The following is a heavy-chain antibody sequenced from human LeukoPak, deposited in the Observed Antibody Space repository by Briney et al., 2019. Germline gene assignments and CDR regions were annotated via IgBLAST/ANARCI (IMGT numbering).Heavy chain of an antibody. V-gene: IGHV1-69*04. CDR1: GYTFTSYG. CDR3: ARGSGYSYGPHDY. D-gene: IGHD5-18*01. J-gene: IGHJ4*02. Sequence: SVKVSCKASGYTFTSYGISWVRQAPGQGLEWMGRIIPILGIANYAQKFQGRVTITADKSTSTAYMELSSLRSEDTAVYYCARGSGYSYGPHDYWGQGTLVTVSS. CDR2: IIPILGIA.